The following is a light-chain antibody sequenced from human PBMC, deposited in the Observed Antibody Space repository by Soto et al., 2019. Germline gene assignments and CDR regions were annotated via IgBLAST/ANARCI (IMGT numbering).Light chain of an antibody. V-gene: IGLV2-11*01. Sequence: QSALTQPRSVSGSPGQSVTISCTGTCSDVGDYNYVSWYQQHPGKAPKLMIYDVSKRPSGVPDRFSGSKSANTASLTISGLQTEDEADYYCCSYAGTYSFVFGTGTKLTVL. J-gene: IGLJ1*01. CDR1: CSDVGDYNY. CDR3: CSYAGTYSFV. CDR2: DVS.